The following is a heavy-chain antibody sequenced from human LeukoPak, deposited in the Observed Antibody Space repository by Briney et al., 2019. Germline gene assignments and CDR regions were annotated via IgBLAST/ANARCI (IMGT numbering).Heavy chain of an antibody. CDR3: AKVPFGELAPDY. Sequence: GGSLRLSCAASGFTFSSYGMHWVRQAPGKGLEWVAVISYDGSNKYYADSVKGRFTISRDNSKNTLYLQMNSLRAEDTAVYYCAKVPFGELAPDYWGQGTLVTVSS. J-gene: IGHJ4*02. D-gene: IGHD3-10*01. CDR2: ISYDGSNK. CDR1: GFTFSSYG. V-gene: IGHV3-30*18.